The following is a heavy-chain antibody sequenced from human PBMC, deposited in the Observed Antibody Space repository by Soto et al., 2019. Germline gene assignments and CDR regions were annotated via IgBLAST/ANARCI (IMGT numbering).Heavy chain of an antibody. V-gene: IGHV3-20*04. CDR3: ARGDSSGWYDEVDP. Sequence: GGALRLSCAASGFTFGDYGMSWVRQAPGKGLEWVSGINWNGGSTGYADSVKGRFTISRDNAKNSLYLQMNSLRAEDTALYYCARGDSSGWYDEVDPWGQGTLVTVSS. CDR1: GFTFGDYG. D-gene: IGHD6-19*01. J-gene: IGHJ5*02. CDR2: INWNGGST.